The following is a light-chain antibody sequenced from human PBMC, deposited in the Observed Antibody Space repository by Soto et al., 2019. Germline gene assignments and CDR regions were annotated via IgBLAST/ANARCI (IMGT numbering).Light chain of an antibody. CDR2: GAS. Sequence: EIVLTQSPDILSLSPGERATLSCRASQNIDTYLDWYQQKPGQSPRLLIYGASNRATGIPDRFSGSGSGTEFTLTISSLQSEDFAVYLCQQYHYWPITFGQGTRLEIK. CDR1: QNIDTY. V-gene: IGKV3D-15*01. J-gene: IGKJ5*01. CDR3: QQYHYWPIT.